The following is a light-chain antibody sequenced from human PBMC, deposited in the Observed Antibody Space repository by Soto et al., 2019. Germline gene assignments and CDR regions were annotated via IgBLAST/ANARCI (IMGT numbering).Light chain of an antibody. CDR1: SSDVGSYNL. CDR2: EGN. CDR3: CSYAGSSPLYV. J-gene: IGLJ1*01. V-gene: IGLV2-23*01. Sequence: QSALTQPASVSGSPGQSITISCTGSSSDVGSYNLVSWYQQYPGKAPKVMIYEGNKRPSGVSNRFSGSKSGNTASLTISGLQAEDEADYYCCSYAGSSPLYVFGTGTKVTVL.